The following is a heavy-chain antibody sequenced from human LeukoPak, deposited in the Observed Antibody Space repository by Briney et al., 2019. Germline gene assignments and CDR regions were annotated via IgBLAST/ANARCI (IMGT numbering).Heavy chain of an antibody. CDR2: IYYSGST. CDR3: ARDHRIMFRGVIRYYHGTDV. Sequence: SETLSVTCTVSGGSICSADYYCRWIRQPPGKGLEWIGYIYYSGSTYYNPSLKSRVTISVDTSTNQFSLKLRSVTAADTAVYYCARDHRIMFRGVIRYYHGTDVWVRRTTVTVSS. V-gene: IGHV4-30-4*01. D-gene: IGHD3-10*01. J-gene: IGHJ6*02. CDR1: GGSICSADYY.